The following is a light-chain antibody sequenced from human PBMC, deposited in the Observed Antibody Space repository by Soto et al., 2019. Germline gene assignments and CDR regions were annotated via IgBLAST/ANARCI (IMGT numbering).Light chain of an antibody. CDR1: SGHSSYI. Sequence: QSVLTQSSSASASLGSSVKLTCTLSSGHSSYIIAWHQQQPGKAPRYLMKLEGSGSYNKGSGVPDRSSGSSSGADRYLTISNLQFEDEADYYCETWDSNTRVFGTGTKVTVL. CDR2: LEGSGSY. V-gene: IGLV4-60*02. J-gene: IGLJ1*01. CDR3: ETWDSNTRV.